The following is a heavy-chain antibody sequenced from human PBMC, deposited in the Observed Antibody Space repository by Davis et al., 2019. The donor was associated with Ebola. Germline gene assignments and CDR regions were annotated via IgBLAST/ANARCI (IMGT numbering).Heavy chain of an antibody. D-gene: IGHD3-10*01. J-gene: IGHJ5*02. CDR1: GYTFTSYY. V-gene: IGHV1-46*01. CDR2: INPSGGST. Sequence: ASVKVSCKASGYTFTSYYMHWVRQAPGQGLEWMGIINPSGGSTSYAQKFQGRVTMTTDTSTSTAYMELRSLRSDDTAVYYCARDREEELLWFRELLFGGNWFDPWGQGTLVTVSS. CDR3: ARDREEELLWFRELLFGGNWFDP.